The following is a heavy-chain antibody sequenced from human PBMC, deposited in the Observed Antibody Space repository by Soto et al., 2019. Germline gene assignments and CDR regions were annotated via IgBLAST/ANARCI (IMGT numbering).Heavy chain of an antibody. D-gene: IGHD6-13*01. V-gene: IGHV4-39*01. CDR1: GGSISSSSYF. J-gene: IGHJ6*02. CDR2: MYYSGGG. Sequence: KASETLSLTCTVSGGSISSSSYFWGWIRQPPGKGLEWIGSMYYSGGGNYNPSLKSRVTISVDTSRNQFSLRLISVTAADTGVYYCASRSFSSSFETYGMDVWGQGTKVTVSS. CDR3: ASRSFSSSFETYGMDV.